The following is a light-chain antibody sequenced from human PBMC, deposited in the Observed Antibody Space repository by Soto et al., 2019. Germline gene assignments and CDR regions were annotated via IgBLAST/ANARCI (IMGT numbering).Light chain of an antibody. J-gene: IGKJ5*01. CDR1: QSISTY. CDR3: KLSSSLLST. Sequence: LSATGGDSSPSTCRASQSISTYLNWYQQKPGKAPNLLIYTASSLQIVVTSRFSDSGSRPYFTLSFSSLEAEDVAVYSSKLSSSLLSTCGEGTRLEIK. CDR2: TAS. V-gene: IGKV1-39*02.